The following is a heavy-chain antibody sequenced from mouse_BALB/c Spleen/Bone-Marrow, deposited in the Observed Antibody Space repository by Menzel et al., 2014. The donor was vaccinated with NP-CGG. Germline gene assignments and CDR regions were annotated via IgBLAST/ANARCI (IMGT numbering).Heavy chain of an antibody. Sequence: VMLVESVPEVVRPGVSVKISCKGSGYTFTDYAMHWVKQSHAKSLEWIGVISTYNGNTNYNQKFKGKATMTVDKSSSTAYMELARLTSEDSAIYYCARSTMITTYAMDYWGQGTSVTVSS. CDR1: GYTFTDYA. D-gene: IGHD2-4*01. J-gene: IGHJ4*01. CDR2: ISTYNGNT. V-gene: IGHV1-67*01. CDR3: ARSTMITTYAMDY.